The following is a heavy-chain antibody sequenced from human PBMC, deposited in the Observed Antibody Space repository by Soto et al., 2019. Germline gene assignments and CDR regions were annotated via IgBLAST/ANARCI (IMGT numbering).Heavy chain of an antibody. J-gene: IGHJ4*02. Sequence: QVQLVESGGGVVQPGRSLRLSCTASGFTFNSYGMHWVRQAPGKGLEWVAVIWYDGSSKYYTDSVKGRFTISRDNSKNMLYLQMNSLRAEDTAVYYCARPSYDFWSGYYYPFASWGQGTLVTVSS. CDR1: GFTFNSYG. D-gene: IGHD3-3*01. V-gene: IGHV3-33*01. CDR2: IWYDGSSK. CDR3: ARPSYDFWSGYYYPFAS.